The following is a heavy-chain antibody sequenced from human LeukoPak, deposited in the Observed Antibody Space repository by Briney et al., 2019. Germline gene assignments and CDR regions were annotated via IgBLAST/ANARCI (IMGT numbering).Heavy chain of an antibody. J-gene: IGHJ4*02. CDR3: ARLGTYYCDMGDY. CDR2: IYHDGST. Sequence: PSETLSLTCAVSGYSINNGYYWGWIRQPPGKGLEWIGNIYHDGSTYYNPSLKSQVPISVDTSKNQFSLKLSSVTAADTAVYYCARLGTYYCDMGDYWGQGTLVSVSS. CDR1: GYSINNGYY. V-gene: IGHV4-38-2*01. D-gene: IGHD3-22*01.